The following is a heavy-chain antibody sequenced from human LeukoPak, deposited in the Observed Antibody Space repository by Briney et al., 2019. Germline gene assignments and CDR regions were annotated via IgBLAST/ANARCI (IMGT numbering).Heavy chain of an antibody. CDR1: GFTFSSYA. V-gene: IGHV3-30*04. CDR3: ARDGQYYDSSGYYFGAIDY. CDR2: ISYDGSNK. Sequence: PGGSLRLSCAASGFTFSSYAMHWVRQAPGKGLEWVAVISYDGSNKYYADSVKGRFTISRDNSKNTLYLQMNSLRAEDTAVYYCARDGQYYDSSGYYFGAIDYWGQGTLVTVSS. J-gene: IGHJ4*02. D-gene: IGHD3-22*01.